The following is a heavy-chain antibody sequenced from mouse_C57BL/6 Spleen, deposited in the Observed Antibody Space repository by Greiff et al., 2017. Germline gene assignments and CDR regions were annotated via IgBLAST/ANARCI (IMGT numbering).Heavy chain of an antibody. J-gene: IGHJ3*01. CDR1: GFTFSDYY. CDR2: INYDGSST. V-gene: IGHV5-16*01. CDR3: ARESYYYGSSYAY. D-gene: IGHD1-1*01. Sequence: DVKLVESEGGLVQPGSSMKLSCTASGFTFSDYYMAWVRQVPEKGLEWVANINYDGSSTYYLDSLKSRFIISRDTAKNILYLQMSSLKSEDTATYYCARESYYYGSSYAYWGQGTLVTVSA.